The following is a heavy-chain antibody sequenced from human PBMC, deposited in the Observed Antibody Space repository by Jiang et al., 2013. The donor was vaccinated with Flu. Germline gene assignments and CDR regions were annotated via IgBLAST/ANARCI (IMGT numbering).Heavy chain of an antibody. CDR2: FYSSGIT. CDR3: ARQFFYYYYAMDV. J-gene: IGHJ6*02. Sequence: GPGLVKPSQTRSLTCSVSGGSISSSDSFWSWVRQPAGKGLEWIGRFYSSGITNYNPSLKSRVTISVDTSKNQFSLKVTAVTAADTAVYYCARQFFYYYYAMDVWGQGTTVSVSS. CDR1: GGSISSSDSF. V-gene: IGHV4-61*02. D-gene: IGHD3-3*01.